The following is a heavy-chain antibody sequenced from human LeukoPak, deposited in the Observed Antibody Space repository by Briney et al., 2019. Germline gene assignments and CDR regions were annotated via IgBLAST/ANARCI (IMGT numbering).Heavy chain of an antibody. CDR1: GFTFDDYG. D-gene: IGHD3-16*02. J-gene: IGHJ3*02. Sequence: GGSLRLSCAASGFTFDDYGMSWVRQAPGKGLEWVAGINWNGGSTEYADSVKGRFTISRDNAKNSLYLQMNSLRAEDTALYYCTRDRYSTVSYAFDIWGQGTMVTVSS. V-gene: IGHV3-20*04. CDR2: INWNGGST. CDR3: TRDRYSTVSYAFDI.